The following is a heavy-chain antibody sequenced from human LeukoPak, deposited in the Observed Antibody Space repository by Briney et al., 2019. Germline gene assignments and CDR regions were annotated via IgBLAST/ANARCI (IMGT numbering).Heavy chain of an antibody. D-gene: IGHD3-22*01. V-gene: IGHV3-48*01. CDR1: GFTFSSYN. CDR2: ISSSSSTI. CDR3: ARSTPYDSSGYYYEEFDY. Sequence: GGSLRLSCAASGFTFSSYNMNWVRQAPGKGLEWVSYISSSSSTIYYADSVKGRFTISRDNAKNSLYLQMNSLRAEDTAVYYCARSTPYDSSGYYYEEFDYWGQGTLVTVSS. J-gene: IGHJ4*02.